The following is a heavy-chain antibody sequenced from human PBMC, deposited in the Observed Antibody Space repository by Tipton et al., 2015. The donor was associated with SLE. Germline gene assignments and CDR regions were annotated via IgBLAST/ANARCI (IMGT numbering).Heavy chain of an antibody. Sequence: GLVKPSQTLSLTCTVSGASISSSPDYWSWVRQPAGKGLEWLGHIDIFGSIRYSPSLKSRLTISLDPSTDRFSLKLTSVTAADTAVYYCARGTGIERNYYYYYYMDVWGKGTTVTVSS. D-gene: IGHD3-10*01. CDR2: IDIFGSI. CDR3: ARGTGIERNYYYYYYMDV. J-gene: IGHJ6*03. V-gene: IGHV4-61*02. CDR1: GASISSSPDY.